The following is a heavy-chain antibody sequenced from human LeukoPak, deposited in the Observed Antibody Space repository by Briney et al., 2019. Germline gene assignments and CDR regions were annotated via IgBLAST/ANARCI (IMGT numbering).Heavy chain of an antibody. CDR1: GGSIRSYY. CDR2: IYTSGST. V-gene: IGHV4-4*07. CDR3: AREGRSPDFWSGYYFDY. D-gene: IGHD3-3*01. J-gene: IGHJ4*02. Sequence: SETLSLTCTGSGGSIRSYYWSWIRQPAGKGLEWIGRIYTSGSTNYNPSLKSRVTMSVDTSKNQFSLKLSSVTAADTAVYYCAREGRSPDFWSGYYFDYWGQGTLVTVSS.